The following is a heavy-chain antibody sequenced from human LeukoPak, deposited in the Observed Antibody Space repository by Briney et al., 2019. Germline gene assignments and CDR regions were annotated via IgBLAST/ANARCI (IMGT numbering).Heavy chain of an antibody. J-gene: IGHJ4*02. CDR3: ARSRGWSPIDY. V-gene: IGHV4-34*01. CDR2: INHSGST. D-gene: IGHD6-19*01. Sequence: SETLSLTCAVYGGSFSGYYWSWIRQPPGKGLEWIGEINHSGSTNYNPSLKSRVTVSVDTSKNQFSLKPSSVTAADTAVYYCARSRGWSPIDYWGRGTLVTVSS. CDR1: GGSFSGYY.